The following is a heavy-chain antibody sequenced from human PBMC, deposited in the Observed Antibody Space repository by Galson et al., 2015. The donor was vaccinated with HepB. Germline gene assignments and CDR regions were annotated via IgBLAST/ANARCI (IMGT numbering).Heavy chain of an antibody. V-gene: IGHV3-48*03. CDR1: GFTLSSYE. Sequence: SLRLSCAASGFTLSSYEMNWVRQAPGKGLEWVSYISSSGTTIYYADSVKGRFTISRDNAKNSLYLQMSSLRAEDTAVYYCARDRDMVRGASYYYYGMDVWGQGTTVAVS. CDR2: ISSSGTTI. CDR3: ARDRDMVRGASYYYYGMDV. D-gene: IGHD3-10*01. J-gene: IGHJ6*02.